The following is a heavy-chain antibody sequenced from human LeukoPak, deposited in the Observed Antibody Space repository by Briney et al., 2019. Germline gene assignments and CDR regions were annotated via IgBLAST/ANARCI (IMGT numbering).Heavy chain of an antibody. J-gene: IGHJ4*02. D-gene: IGHD3-10*01. CDR1: GGSISSSSYY. CDR3: ARLSGSGSYFSSVIYFDY. V-gene: IGHV4-39*01. CDR2: IYYSVST. Sequence: SETLSLTCTVSGGSISSSSYYWGWIRQPPGKGLEWIGSIYYSVSTYYHPSLKSRVTISVDTSKNQFSLKLSSVTAADTAVYYCARLSGSGSYFSSVIYFDYWGQGTLVTVSS.